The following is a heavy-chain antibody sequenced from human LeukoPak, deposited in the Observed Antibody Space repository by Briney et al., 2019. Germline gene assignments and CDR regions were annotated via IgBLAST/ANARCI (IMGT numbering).Heavy chain of an antibody. J-gene: IGHJ4*02. CDR3: ASPPQLYSGSSYFDY. CDR1: GFTFSSYA. Sequence: GGSLRLSCAASGFTFSSYAMHWVRQAPGKGLEWVAVISYDGSNKYYADSVKGRFTISRDNSKNTLYLQMNSLRAEDTAVYYCASPPQLYSGSSYFDYWGQGTLVTVSS. V-gene: IGHV3-30-3*01. D-gene: IGHD1-26*01. CDR2: ISYDGSNK.